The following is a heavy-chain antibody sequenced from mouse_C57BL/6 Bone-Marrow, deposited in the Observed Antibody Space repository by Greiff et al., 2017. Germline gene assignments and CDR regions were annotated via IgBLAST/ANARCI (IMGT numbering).Heavy chain of an antibody. CDR3: TRRLLLRWVVAY. J-gene: IGHJ3*01. D-gene: IGHD1-1*01. CDR1: GYTFNDYE. V-gene: IGHV1-15*01. CDR2: IDPETGGT. Sequence: QVQLQQSGAELVRPGASVTLSCKASGYTFNDYEMHWVKQTPVNGLEWIGAIDPETGGTAYNQNFKGKAILTADKSSSTAYMELICLTSEDSAFYYCTRRLLLRWVVAYWGQGTLVIVSA.